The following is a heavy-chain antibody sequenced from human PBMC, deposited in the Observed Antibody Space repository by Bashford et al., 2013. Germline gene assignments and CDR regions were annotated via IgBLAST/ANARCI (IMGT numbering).Heavy chain of an antibody. Sequence: GSLRLSCAASGFTFSSYSMNWVRQAPGKGLEWVSSISSSSSYIYYADSVKGRFTISRDNAKNSLYLQMNSLRAEDTAVYYCARVVVVAATSADLDYWGQGTLVTVSS. CDR3: ARVVVVAATSADLDY. J-gene: IGHJ4*02. CDR2: ISSSSSYI. V-gene: IGHV3-21*01. D-gene: IGHD2-15*01. CDR1: GFTFSSYS.